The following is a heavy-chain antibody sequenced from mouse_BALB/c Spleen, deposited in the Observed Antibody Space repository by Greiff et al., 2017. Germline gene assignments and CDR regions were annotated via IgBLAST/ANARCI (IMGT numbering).Heavy chain of an antibody. V-gene: IGHV5-6-3*01. CDR2: INSNGGST. J-gene: IGHJ2*01. CDR1: GFTFSSYG. D-gene: IGHD1-1*01. CDR3: ARGDYYGSSYCGY. Sequence: DVQLVESGGGLVQPGGSLKLSCAASGFTFSSYGMSWVRQTPDKRLELVATINSNGGSTYYPDSVKGRFTISRDNAKNTLYLQMSSLKSEDTAMYYCARGDYYGSSYCGYWGQGTTLTVSS.